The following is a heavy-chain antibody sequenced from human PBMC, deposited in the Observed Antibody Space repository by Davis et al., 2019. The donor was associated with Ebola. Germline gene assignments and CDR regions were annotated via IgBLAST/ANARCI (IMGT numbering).Heavy chain of an antibody. Sequence: ASVKVSCKASGYTFTSYYMHWVRQAPGQGLEWMGIINPSGGSTSYAQKFQGRVTMTRDTSTSTVYMELSSLRSEDTAVYYCARITAPLRRSGEMDVWGKGTTVTVSS. CDR3: ARITAPLRRSGEMDV. V-gene: IGHV1-46*01. CDR2: INPSGGST. CDR1: GYTFTSYY. D-gene: IGHD3-3*01. J-gene: IGHJ6*04.